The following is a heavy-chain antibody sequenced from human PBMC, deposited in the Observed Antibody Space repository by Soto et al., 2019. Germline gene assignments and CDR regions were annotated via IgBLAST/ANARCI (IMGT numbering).Heavy chain of an antibody. Sequence: PGESLNISCQGSGYSFTTYWISWVRQMPGKGLECMGRIDPTDSYTDYSPSFEGHVTMSVDRSINTAYLEWSSLKASDTAMYYCARPHPFERYSPLDVWGQGTTVTVSS. J-gene: IGHJ6*02. CDR3: ARPHPFERYSPLDV. D-gene: IGHD2-15*01. CDR1: GYSFTTYW. CDR2: IDPTDSYT. V-gene: IGHV5-10-1*01.